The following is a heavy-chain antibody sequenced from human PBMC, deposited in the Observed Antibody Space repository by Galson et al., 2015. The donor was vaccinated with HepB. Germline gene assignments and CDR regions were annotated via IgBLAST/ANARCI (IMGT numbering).Heavy chain of an antibody. CDR2: MNPNSGNT. Sequence: SVKVSCKASGYTFSSYDINWVRQATGQGLEWMGWMNPNSGNTGYAQKFQGRVTMTRNTSISTAYMEVSSLRSEDTAVYYCARDIIVVIPAAINYYYAMDVWGQGTTVTVSS. CDR1: GYTFSSYD. V-gene: IGHV1-8*01. D-gene: IGHD2-2*01. CDR3: ARDIIVVIPAAINYYYAMDV. J-gene: IGHJ6*02.